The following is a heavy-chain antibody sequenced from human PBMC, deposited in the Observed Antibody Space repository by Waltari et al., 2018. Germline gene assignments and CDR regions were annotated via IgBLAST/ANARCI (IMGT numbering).Heavy chain of an antibody. CDR1: GGSFSGYY. CDR2: INHSGST. V-gene: IGHV4-34*01. CDR3: ARGRTGYYGSGSYLN. Sequence: QVQLQQWGAGLLKPSETLSLTCAVYGGSFSGYYWSWIRQPPGKGLEWIGEINHSGSTNYTPSLKSRVTISVDTSKNQFSLKLSSVTAADTAVYYCARGRTGYYGSGSYLNWGQGTLVTVSS. D-gene: IGHD3-10*01. J-gene: IGHJ4*02.